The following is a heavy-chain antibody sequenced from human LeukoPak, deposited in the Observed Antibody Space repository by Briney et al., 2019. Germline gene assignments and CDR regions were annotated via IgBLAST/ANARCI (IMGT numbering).Heavy chain of an antibody. CDR3: ARALIAPFFDY. CDR1: GGSFSGYY. Sequence: SETLSLTCAAYGGSFSGYYWSWIRQPPGKGLEWIGEINHSGSTNYNPSLKSRVTISVNTSKNQFSLKLSSVTAADTAVYYCARALIAPFFDYWGQGTLVTVSS. D-gene: IGHD3-16*01. J-gene: IGHJ4*02. V-gene: IGHV4-34*01. CDR2: INHSGST.